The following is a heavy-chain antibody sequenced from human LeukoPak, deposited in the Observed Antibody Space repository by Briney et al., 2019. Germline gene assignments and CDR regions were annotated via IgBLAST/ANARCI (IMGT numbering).Heavy chain of an antibody. Sequence: GGSLRLSCAASGFTFSNYALSWVRQAPGKGLEWVSDISGSGGSTYYADSVKGRFTISRDNSKNTLYLQMNSLRAEDTAVYYCASYRGGTFDYWGQGTLVTVSS. CDR2: ISGSGGST. CDR1: GFTFSNYA. V-gene: IGHV3-23*01. CDR3: ASYRGGTFDY. D-gene: IGHD1-26*01. J-gene: IGHJ4*02.